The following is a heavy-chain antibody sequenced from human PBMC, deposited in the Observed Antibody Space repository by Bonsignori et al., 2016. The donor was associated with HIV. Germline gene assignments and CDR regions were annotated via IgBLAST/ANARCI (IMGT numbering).Heavy chain of an antibody. Sequence: VRQMPGKGLQWVSYISSSSISIYYADSVKGRFTISRDNAKNSLYLQMNSLRDEDTAVYYCARDPGAHWGQGTLVTVSS. D-gene: IGHD3-10*01. J-gene: IGHJ4*02. CDR2: ISSSSISI. V-gene: IGHV3-48*02. CDR3: ARDPGAH.